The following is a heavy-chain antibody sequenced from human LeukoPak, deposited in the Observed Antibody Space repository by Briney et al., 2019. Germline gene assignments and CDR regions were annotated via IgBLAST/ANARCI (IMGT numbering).Heavy chain of an antibody. J-gene: IGHJ4*02. Sequence: PSETLSLTCTVSGGSISSGGYYWSWIRQHPGKGLEWIGYIYYSGSTYYNPSLKGRVTISVDTSKNQFSLKLSSVTAADTAVYYCGRGVVVAATTYFDYWGQGTLVTVSS. CDR3: GRGVVVAATTYFDY. CDR2: IYYSGST. V-gene: IGHV4-31*03. D-gene: IGHD2-15*01. CDR1: GGSISSGGYY.